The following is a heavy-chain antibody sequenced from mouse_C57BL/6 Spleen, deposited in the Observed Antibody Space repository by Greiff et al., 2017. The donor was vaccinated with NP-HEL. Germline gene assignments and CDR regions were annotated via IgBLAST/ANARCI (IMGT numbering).Heavy chain of an antibody. CDR3: ARAPFYYGSNFDV. Sequence: VQLQQPGAELVKPGASVKMSCKASGYTFTSYWITWVKQRPGQGLEWIGDIYPGSGSTNYNEKFKSKATLTVDTSSSTAYMQLSSLTSEDSAVYYCARAPFYYGSNFDVWGTGTTGTVSS. J-gene: IGHJ1*03. CDR1: GYTFTSYW. V-gene: IGHV1-55*01. CDR2: IYPGSGST. D-gene: IGHD1-1*01.